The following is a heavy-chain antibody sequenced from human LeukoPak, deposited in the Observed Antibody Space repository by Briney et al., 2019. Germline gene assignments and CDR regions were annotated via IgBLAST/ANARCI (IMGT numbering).Heavy chain of an antibody. J-gene: IGHJ6*02. CDR1: GFTFSSYA. D-gene: IGHD4-11*01. CDR3: TRVHVPSSDESRLHGMDV. CDR2: ISYDGSNK. Sequence: GGSLRLSCAASGFTFSSYAVHWVRQAPGKGLEWVAVISYDGSNKYYADCVRGRITISRDNSKNTLYLQMNTLTADDTAVYYCTRVHVPSSDESRLHGMDVWGQGTTVTVSS. V-gene: IGHV3-30-3*01.